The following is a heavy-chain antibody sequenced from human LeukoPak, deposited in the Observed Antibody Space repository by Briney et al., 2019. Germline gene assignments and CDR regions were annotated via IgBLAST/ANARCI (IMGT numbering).Heavy chain of an antibody. V-gene: IGHV3-30-3*01. D-gene: IGHD3-10*01. J-gene: IGHJ4*02. CDR1: GFTFSSYA. CDR3: ASPIWFGELLTLDY. Sequence: GGSLRLSCAASGFTFSSYAMHWVRQAPGKGLEWVAVISYDGSNKYYADSVKGRFTISRDNSKNTLYLQMNSLRAEDTVVYYCASPIWFGELLTLDYWGQGTLVTVSS. CDR2: ISYDGSNK.